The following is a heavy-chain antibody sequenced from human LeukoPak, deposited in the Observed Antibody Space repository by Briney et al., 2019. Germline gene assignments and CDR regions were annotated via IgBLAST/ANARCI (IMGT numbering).Heavy chain of an antibody. D-gene: IGHD3-10*01. V-gene: IGHV4-4*02. CDR3: ARGRITMVRGTPLWFDP. Sequence: SETLSLTCTVSGGSISSSTWWSWVRQPPGKGLECIGEIHHSGTTNYNPSLKSRVTISIDKSKNQFSLKLNSVTAADTAVYYCARGRITMVRGTPLWFDPWGQGTLVTVSS. J-gene: IGHJ5*02. CDR2: IHHSGTT. CDR1: GGSISSSTW.